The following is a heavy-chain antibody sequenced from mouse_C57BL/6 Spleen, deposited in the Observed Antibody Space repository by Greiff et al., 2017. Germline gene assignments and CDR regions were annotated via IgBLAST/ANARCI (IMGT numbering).Heavy chain of an antibody. CDR2: ISYDGSN. CDR1: GYSITSGYY. D-gene: IGHD1-1*01. J-gene: IGHJ1*03. CDR3: AREGFYYGSPRYFDV. Sequence: EVKLQESGPGLVKPSPSLSLTCSVTGYSITSGYYWNWIRQFPGNKLEWMGYISYDGSNNYNPSLKNRISITRDTSKNQFFLKLNSVTTEDTATYYCAREGFYYGSPRYFDVWGTGTTVTVSS. V-gene: IGHV3-6*01.